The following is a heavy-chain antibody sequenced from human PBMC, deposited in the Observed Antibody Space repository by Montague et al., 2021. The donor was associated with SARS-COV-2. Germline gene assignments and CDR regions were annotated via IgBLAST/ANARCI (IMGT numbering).Heavy chain of an antibody. CDR3: ARTGGWSGGY. CDR1: GGSISSGDYY. J-gene: IGHJ4*02. Sequence: SETLSLTCTVSGGSISSGDYYWNWIRQPPGKGLEWIGYTYNSDRTNYNPSLKSRISISVDTSRNQLSLRLSSVTAADTAVYYCARTGGWSGGYWGQGTLVTVSS. CDR2: TYNSDRT. D-gene: IGHD2-8*02. V-gene: IGHV4-30-4*01.